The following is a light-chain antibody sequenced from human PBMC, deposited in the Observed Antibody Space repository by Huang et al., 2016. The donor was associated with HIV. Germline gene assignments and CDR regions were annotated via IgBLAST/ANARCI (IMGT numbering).Light chain of an antibody. CDR3: QQYYSFPLT. CDR1: QYINTY. J-gene: IGKJ1*01. CDR2: A. Sequence: AIRITQSPSSLSASTRDKVCINCRASQYINTYLSWYQQKPGKPPSLLIYATSRFSGSGSGTDFTLTITHLQSEDCATYYCQQYYSFPLTFGQGSQVEV. V-gene: IGKV1-8*01.